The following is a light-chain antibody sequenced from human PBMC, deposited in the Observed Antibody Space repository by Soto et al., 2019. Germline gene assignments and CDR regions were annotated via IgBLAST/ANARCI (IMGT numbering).Light chain of an antibody. Sequence: QSALTQPASVSGSPGQSVAISCTGSSSDVGGYDQVSWYQQHPGRAPKLMIYAVTVRSSGVSDRFSGSKSGNTASLTISGLQADDEADYYCSSYTGSGTFFGGGTKLTVL. CDR3: SSYTGSGTF. V-gene: IGLV2-14*01. CDR2: AVT. J-gene: IGLJ2*01. CDR1: SSDVGGYDQ.